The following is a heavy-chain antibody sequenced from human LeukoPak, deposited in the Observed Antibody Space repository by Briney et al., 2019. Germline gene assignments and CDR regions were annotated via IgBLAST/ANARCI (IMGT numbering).Heavy chain of an antibody. V-gene: IGHV3-11*01. Sequence: GGSLRLSCAASGFSFSDYHMRWIRQAPGKGLEWVSYISLSGSTRYYADSVKGRFTISRDNAKNSLYLQMNSLRAEDTAVYYCARDLEGYFDYWGQGTLVTVSS. CDR3: ARDLEGYFDY. CDR1: GFSFSDYH. CDR2: ISLSGSTR. J-gene: IGHJ4*02. D-gene: IGHD1-1*01.